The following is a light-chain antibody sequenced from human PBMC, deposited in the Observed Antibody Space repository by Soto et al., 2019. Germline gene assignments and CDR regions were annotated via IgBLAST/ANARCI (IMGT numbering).Light chain of an antibody. J-gene: IGKJ3*01. CDR2: DAS. Sequence: EIVLTQSPATLSLSPGERATLSCRASQSVSSYLAWYQQKPGQAPRLLIYDASNRATGIPARFSGSGSGTDFTLTISSLEPEDFAVYYCQQRGNWPLTFGPGTKVDFK. CDR1: QSVSSY. CDR3: QQRGNWPLT. V-gene: IGKV3-11*01.